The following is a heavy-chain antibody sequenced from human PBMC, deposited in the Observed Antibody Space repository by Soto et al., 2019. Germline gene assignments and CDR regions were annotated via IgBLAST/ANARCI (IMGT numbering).Heavy chain of an antibody. CDR1: GGTFSSYA. CDR3: ARQTGIAVAASVNWFDP. J-gene: IGHJ5*02. D-gene: IGHD6-19*01. V-gene: IGHV1-69*13. CDR2: IIPIVGTA. Sequence: GASVKVSCKASGGTFSSYAISWVRQAPGQGLEWMGGIIPIVGTANSAQKFQGRVTITADESTSTAYMELSSLRSEDTAVYYCARQTGIAVAASVNWFDPWGQGTLVTVSS.